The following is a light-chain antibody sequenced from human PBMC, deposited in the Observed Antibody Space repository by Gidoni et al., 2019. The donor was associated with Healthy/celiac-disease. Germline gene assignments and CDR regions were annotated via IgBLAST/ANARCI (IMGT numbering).Light chain of an antibody. CDR1: QSLVHSDGNTY. CDR2: KVS. V-gene: IGKV2-30*02. CDR3: MQGTHWPPT. Sequence: VVMTQSPLSLPVTLGQPASISCRSSQSLVHSDGNTYLNWFQHRPGQSPRRLIYKVSNRDSGVPDRFSGSGSGTDFTLKISRVEAEDVGVYYCMQGTHWPPTFXQXTKVEIK. J-gene: IGKJ1*01.